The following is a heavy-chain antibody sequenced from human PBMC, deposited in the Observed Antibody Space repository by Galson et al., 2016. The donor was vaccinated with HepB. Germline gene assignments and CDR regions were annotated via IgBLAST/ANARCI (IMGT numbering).Heavy chain of an antibody. CDR1: GFTFNKYG. V-gene: IGHV3-30*18. D-gene: IGHD2/OR15-2a*01. Sequence: LRLSCAASGFTFNKYGMHWVRQAPGKGLEWVAADSVHGGRKWYADSVKGRFTISRDNPNNMLFLQMSSLRADDTAVYYCAKRHEYCPPVGCSVDYWGQGTLVSVSS. CDR2: DSVHGGRK. J-gene: IGHJ4*02. CDR3: AKRHEYCPPVGCSVDY.